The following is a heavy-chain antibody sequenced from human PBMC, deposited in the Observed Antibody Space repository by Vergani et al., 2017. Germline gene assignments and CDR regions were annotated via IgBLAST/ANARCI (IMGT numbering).Heavy chain of an antibody. J-gene: IGHJ4*02. CDR1: GYTFTSYG. Sequence: QVQLVQSGAEVKKPGASVKVSCKASGYTFTSYGISWVRQAPGQGLEWMGWISAYNGNTNYAQKLQGRVTMTTDTSTSAAYMELRSLRSDDTAVYYCAREEGAQLVPRGMGEFDYWGQGTLVTVSS. V-gene: IGHV1-18*01. CDR3: AREEGAQLVPRGMGEFDY. D-gene: IGHD6-13*01. CDR2: ISAYNGNT.